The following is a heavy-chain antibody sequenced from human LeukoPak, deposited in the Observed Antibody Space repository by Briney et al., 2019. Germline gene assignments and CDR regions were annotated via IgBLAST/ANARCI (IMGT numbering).Heavy chain of an antibody. D-gene: IGHD6-19*01. CDR3: ARDVEQWLVRVYYFDY. Sequence: GGSLRLSCAASGFPFSSFWMNWVRQAPGKGLEWVSYISSGSTTIYYADSVKGRFTISRDNAKNSLYLQMNSLRAEDTAVYYCARDVEQWLVRVYYFDYWGQGTLVTVSS. CDR1: GFPFSSFW. J-gene: IGHJ4*02. V-gene: IGHV3-48*01. CDR2: ISSGSTTI.